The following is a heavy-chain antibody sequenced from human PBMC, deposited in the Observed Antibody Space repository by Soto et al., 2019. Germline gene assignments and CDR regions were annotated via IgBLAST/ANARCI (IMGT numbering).Heavy chain of an antibody. J-gene: IGHJ4*02. CDR2: VTNKAHSYTT. Sequence: GASLRLCCAASGFTFSDHHMDWVRQAPGKGLEWVGRVTNKAHSYTTAYAASVKGRFTISRDDSKNSLSLQMNSLKTEDTAVYFCARLMGTSFDLWGQGTLVTGSS. CDR3: ARLMGTSFDL. V-gene: IGHV3-72*01. D-gene: IGHD2-8*01. CDR1: GFTFSDHH.